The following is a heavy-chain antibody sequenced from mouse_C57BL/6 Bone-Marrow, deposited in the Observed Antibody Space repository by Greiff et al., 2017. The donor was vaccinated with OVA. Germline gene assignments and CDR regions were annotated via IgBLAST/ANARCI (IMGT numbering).Heavy chain of an antibody. CDR2: IDPENGDT. Sequence: VKLQESGAELVRPGASVKLSCTASGFNIKDDYMHWVKQRPEQGLEWIGWIDPENGDTEYASKFQGKATITADTSSNTAYLQLSSLTSEDTAVYDWTSTWTDYWGQGTTLTVSS. CDR1: GFNIKDDY. J-gene: IGHJ2*01. D-gene: IGHD3-3*01. CDR3: TSTWTDY. V-gene: IGHV14-4*01.